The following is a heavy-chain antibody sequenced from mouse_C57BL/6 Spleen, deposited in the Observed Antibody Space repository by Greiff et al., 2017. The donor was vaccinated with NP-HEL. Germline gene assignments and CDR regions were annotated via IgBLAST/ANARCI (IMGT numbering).Heavy chain of an antibody. D-gene: IGHD1-1*01. J-gene: IGHJ3*01. V-gene: IGHV1-9*01. CDR1: GYTFTGYW. Sequence: QVQLQQSGAELLKPGASVKLSCKATGYTFTGYWIEWVKQRPGHGLEWIGEILPGSGSTNYNEKFKGKATFTAATSSNTAYMPLSSLTTEDSAIYYCARRCITTVGGWFAYWGQGTLVTVSA. CDR2: ILPGSGST. CDR3: ARRCITTVGGWFAY.